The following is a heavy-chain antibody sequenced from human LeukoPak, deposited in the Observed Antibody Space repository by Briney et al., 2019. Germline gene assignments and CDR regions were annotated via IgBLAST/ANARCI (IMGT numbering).Heavy chain of an antibody. CDR1: GGSISSYY. CDR2: INHSGST. CDR3: ARGRVLAYGFLEWLLSECFDY. J-gene: IGHJ4*02. Sequence: SETLSLTCTVSGGSISSYYWSWIRQPPGKGLEWIGEINHSGSTNYNPSLKSRVTISVDTSKNQFSLKLSSVTAADTAVYYCARGRVLAYGFLEWLLSECFDYWGQGTLVTVSS. D-gene: IGHD3-3*01. V-gene: IGHV4-34*01.